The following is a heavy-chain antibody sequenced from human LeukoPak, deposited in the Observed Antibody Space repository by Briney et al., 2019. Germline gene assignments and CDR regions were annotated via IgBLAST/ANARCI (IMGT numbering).Heavy chain of an antibody. CDR1: GFSFSSYA. D-gene: IGHD1-1*01. CDR2: LRGNGDT. Sequence: TGGSLRLSCAASGFSFSSYAMSWVREAPARGLEWVSSLRGNGDTFYADSVKGRFTLSRDDSRNTVYLQLNNLRVEDAAVYYCAKANWVSNADAVFWGQGTVVTVSS. J-gene: IGHJ4*02. CDR3: AKANWVSNADAVF. V-gene: IGHV3-23*01.